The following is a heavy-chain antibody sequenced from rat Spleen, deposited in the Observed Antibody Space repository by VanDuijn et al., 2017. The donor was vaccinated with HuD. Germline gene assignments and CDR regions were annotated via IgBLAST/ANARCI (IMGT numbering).Heavy chain of an antibody. V-gene: IGHV5-31*01. J-gene: IGHJ3*01. CDR1: GFTFNNYW. Sequence: EVQLVQSGGALVQPGRSLHLSCVTSGFTFNNYWMTWIRKAPGKGLEWIASINNTGGTTYYPDSVKVRFTISRDNTRSTLYLQMNSPRSEDTATYYCTRDEPPFAYWGQGTLVTVSS. CDR2: INNTGGTT. CDR3: TRDEPPFAY.